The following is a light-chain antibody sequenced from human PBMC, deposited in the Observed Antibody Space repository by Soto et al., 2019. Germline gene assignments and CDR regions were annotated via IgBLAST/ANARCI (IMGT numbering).Light chain of an antibody. CDR1: QSISSW. Sequence: DIQVPQSPSTLSASVGDRVTITCRASQSISSWLAWYQQKPGKAPKLLIYKASSLESGVPSRFSGSGSGTEFTLTISSLQPYDFTADYSHQYNSYSPFGQGTK. V-gene: IGKV1-5*03. CDR3: HQYNSYSP. CDR2: KAS. J-gene: IGKJ1*01.